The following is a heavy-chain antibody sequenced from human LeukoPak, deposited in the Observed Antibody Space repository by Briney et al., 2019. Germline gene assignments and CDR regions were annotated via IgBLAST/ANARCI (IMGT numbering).Heavy chain of an antibody. CDR3: AKGVRQQWLVLNWFDP. CDR2: ISGSGGST. D-gene: IGHD6-19*01. V-gene: IGHV3-23*01. CDR1: GFTFSSYA. J-gene: IGHJ5*02. Sequence: PGGSLRLSCAASGFTFSSYAMSWVRQAPGKGLEWVSAISGSGGSTYYADSVKGRFTISRDNSKNTLYLQMNSLRAEDTAVYYCAKGVRQQWLVLNWFDPWGQGTLVTVSS.